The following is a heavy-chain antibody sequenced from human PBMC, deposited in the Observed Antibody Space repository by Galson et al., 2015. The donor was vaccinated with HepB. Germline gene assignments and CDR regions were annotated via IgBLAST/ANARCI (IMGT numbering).Heavy chain of an antibody. CDR1: SSSSYY. J-gene: IGHJ4*02. Sequence: SSSSYYWGWIRQPPGKGLEWIGSIYYSGKTYYNPSLKSRVTISVDTSKNQFSLNLNSVTAADTAVYYCARRQLAPVWSFDYWGRGTLVTVSS. CDR3: ARRQLAPVWSFDY. CDR2: IYYSGKT. D-gene: IGHD6-6*01. V-gene: IGHV4-39*01.